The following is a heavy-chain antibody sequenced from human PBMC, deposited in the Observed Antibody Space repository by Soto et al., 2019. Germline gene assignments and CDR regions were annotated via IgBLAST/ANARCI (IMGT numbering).Heavy chain of an antibody. J-gene: IGHJ6*02. CDR1: GFTFSSYG. CDR3: ARESGIAAADSNYYHDMDV. D-gene: IGHD6-13*01. V-gene: IGHV3-30*03. Sequence: QVQLVESGGGVVQPGRSLRLSCAASGFTFSSYGMHWVRQAPGKGLEWVAVITYDGSNKYYADSVKGRFTISRDSSKNTLYLQMNRLRAEDAAVYYCARESGIAAADSNYYHDMDVWGQGTTVTVSS. CDR2: ITYDGSNK.